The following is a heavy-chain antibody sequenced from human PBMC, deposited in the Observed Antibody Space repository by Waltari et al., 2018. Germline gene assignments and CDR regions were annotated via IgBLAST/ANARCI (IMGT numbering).Heavy chain of an antibody. V-gene: IGHV1-69*10. CDR2: IIPIVGVS. CDR1: GGTFNDYA. Sequence: QVHLVQSGAEVKKPGSSVKVSCKASGGTFNDYAISWVRQAPGEGLEWMGGIIPIVGVSNSAQKFQGRLTITADKSTSTAYMELTSLTSEDAAVYFCARGRQMTQVITSGNWYFDLWGRGTLITVSS. CDR3: ARGRQMTQVITSGNWYFDL. D-gene: IGHD4-17*01. J-gene: IGHJ2*01.